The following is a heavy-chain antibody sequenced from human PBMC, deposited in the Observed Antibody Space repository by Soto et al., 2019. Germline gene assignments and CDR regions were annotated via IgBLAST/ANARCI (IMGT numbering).Heavy chain of an antibody. J-gene: IGHJ5*02. D-gene: IGHD5-12*01. V-gene: IGHV4-4*02. CDR2: IYHSGST. Sequence: SETLSLTCAVSGGSISSSNWWSWVRQPPGKGLGWVGEIYHSGSTNYNPSLKSRVTISVDKSKNQLYLKLSSVTAADTAVYYCARGEAYWRDSCYEKGDWFDPWGQGTLGTVSS. CDR1: GGSISSSNW. CDR3: ARGEAYWRDSCYEKGDWFDP.